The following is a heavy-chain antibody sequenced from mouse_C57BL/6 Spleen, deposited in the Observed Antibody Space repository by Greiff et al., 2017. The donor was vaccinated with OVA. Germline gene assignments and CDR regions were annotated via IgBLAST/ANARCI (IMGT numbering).Heavy chain of an antibody. J-gene: IGHJ4*01. Sequence: QVQLQQSGPELVKPGASVKISCKASGYAFSSSWMNWVKQRPGKGLEWIGRIYPGAGDTNYNGKFKGKATLTADKSSSTAYMQLSSLTSEDSAVYFCARGAYDGYYGDYAMDYWGQGTSVTVSS. CDR2: IYPGAGDT. D-gene: IGHD2-3*01. CDR3: ARGAYDGYYGDYAMDY. CDR1: GYAFSSSW. V-gene: IGHV1-82*01.